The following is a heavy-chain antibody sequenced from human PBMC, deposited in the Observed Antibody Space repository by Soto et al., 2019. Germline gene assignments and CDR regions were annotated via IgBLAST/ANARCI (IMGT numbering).Heavy chain of an antibody. J-gene: IGHJ4*02. CDR3: TGGGGRDRNERV. Sequence: EVQLVVSGGTLVQPGGSLRLSCVASGFKFRSYWMSLVRQAPGKGLEWLANIKEDGSEKYNVDSVEGRCTISRDNARNPVYLQTNSQRAEDTARYYGTGGGGRDRNERVWGQGTRVIVSS. CDR2: IKEDGSEK. CDR1: GFKFRSYW. V-gene: IGHV3-7*01. D-gene: IGHD1-1*01.